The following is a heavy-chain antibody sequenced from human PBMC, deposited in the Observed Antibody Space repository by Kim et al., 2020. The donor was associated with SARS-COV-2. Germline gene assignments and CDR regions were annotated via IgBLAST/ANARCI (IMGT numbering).Heavy chain of an antibody. CDR1: GFTFSDYY. D-gene: IGHD1-26*01. Sequence: GGSLRLSCAASGFTFSDYYMSWIRQAPGKGLEWVSYISSSSSYTNYADSVKGRFTISRDNAKNSLYLQMNSLRAEDTAVYYCARDGPHTGIVGAHVDWGQGTLVTVSS. J-gene: IGHJ4*02. CDR3: ARDGPHTGIVGAHVD. V-gene: IGHV3-11*06. CDR2: ISSSSSYT.